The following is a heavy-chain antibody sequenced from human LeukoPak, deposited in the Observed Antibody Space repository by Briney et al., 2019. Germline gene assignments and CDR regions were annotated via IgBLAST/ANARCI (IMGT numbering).Heavy chain of an antibody. CDR3: TRDYGSSSSVYYFDY. CDR2: IRSTAYGGTT. J-gene: IGHJ4*02. CDR1: GFTVSSNY. Sequence: GGSLRLSCAASGFTVSSNYMSWVRQAPGKGLEWVGFIRSTAYGGTTEYAASVKGRFTMSRDDSKSIAYLQMNSLKTEDTAVYYCTRDYGSSSSVYYFDYWGQGTLVTVSS. V-gene: IGHV3-49*04. D-gene: IGHD6-6*01.